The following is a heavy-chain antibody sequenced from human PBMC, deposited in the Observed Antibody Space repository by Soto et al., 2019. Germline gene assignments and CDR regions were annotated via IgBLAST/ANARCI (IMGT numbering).Heavy chain of an antibody. V-gene: IGHV3-11*01. J-gene: IGHJ6*02. CDR3: AREQPITYYGMDV. CDR1: AFTFSDYY. D-gene: IGHD1-1*01. Sequence: GGSLRLSCAASAFTFSDYYMSWIRQAPGKGLEWVSYISSSSSTIYYADSVKGRFTISRDNAKNSLYLQMNSLRAEDTAVYYCAREQPITYYGMDVWGQGTTVTVS. CDR2: ISSSSSTI.